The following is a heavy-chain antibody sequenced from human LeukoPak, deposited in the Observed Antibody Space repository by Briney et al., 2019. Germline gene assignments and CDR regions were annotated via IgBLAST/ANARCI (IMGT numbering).Heavy chain of an antibody. J-gene: IGHJ3*02. CDR2: IDYRGKA. Sequence: SETLSLTCTVSGDSIRSDNYFWSWLRQSPEEGLKWIAYIDYRGKAFYDPSLKSRVTISIDTSRNQFSLRLTSVTAAGTAVYFCAREVNMPFDSDGFVIWGQGTMVTVSS. CDR1: GDSIRSDNYF. D-gene: IGHD1/OR15-1a*01. V-gene: IGHV4-30-4*08. CDR3: AREVNMPFDSDGFVI.